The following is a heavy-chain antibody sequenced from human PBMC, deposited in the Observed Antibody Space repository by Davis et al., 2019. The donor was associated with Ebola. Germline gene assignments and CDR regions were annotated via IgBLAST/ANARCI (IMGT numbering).Heavy chain of an antibody. CDR3: ASPHQIRGKNFFDC. J-gene: IGHJ4*02. D-gene: IGHD2-2*01. CDR1: GGSPNDYY. Sequence: PSETLSLTCAVYGGSPNDYYWSWIRQPPGKGLEWIGEIDHRGDTKYNPSLKSRATLSIDTSRKQFSLKLTSVTAADTAVYYCASPHQIRGKNFFDCWGQGTLVTVSS. V-gene: IGHV4-34*01. CDR2: IDHRGDT.